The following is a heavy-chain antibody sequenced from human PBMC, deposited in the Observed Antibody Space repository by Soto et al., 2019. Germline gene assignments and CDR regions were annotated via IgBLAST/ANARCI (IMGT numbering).Heavy chain of an antibody. D-gene: IGHD3-10*01. V-gene: IGHV1-69*04. Sequence: SVKVSCKASGGTFSSYTISWVRQAPGQGLEWMGRIIPILGIANYAQKFQGRVTITADKSTSTAYMELSSLRSEDTAVYYCARDGGPYGSGSYPFDYWGQGTLVTVSS. CDR1: GGTFSSYT. J-gene: IGHJ4*02. CDR2: IIPILGIA. CDR3: ARDGGPYGSGSYPFDY.